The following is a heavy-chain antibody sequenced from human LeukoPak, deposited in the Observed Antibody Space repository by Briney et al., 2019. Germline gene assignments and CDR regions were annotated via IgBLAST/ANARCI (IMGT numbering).Heavy chain of an antibody. D-gene: IGHD6-13*01. CDR1: GFTFSDYY. CDR3: ARENIAAAGVFDY. J-gene: IGHJ4*02. V-gene: IGHV3-11*01. Sequence: PGGSLRLSCAASGFTFSDYYMSWIRQAPGKGLEWVSYISSSGSTIYYADSVKGRFTISRDNAKNSLYLQMNSLRADDTAVYYCARENIAAAGVFDYWGQGTLVTVSS. CDR2: ISSSGSTI.